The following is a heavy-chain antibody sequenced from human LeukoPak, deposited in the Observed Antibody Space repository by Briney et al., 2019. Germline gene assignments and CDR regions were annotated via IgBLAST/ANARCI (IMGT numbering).Heavy chain of an antibody. D-gene: IGHD3-3*01. CDR2: INHSGST. Sequence: SETRSLTCAVYGGSFSGYYWSWIRQPPGKGREWIGEINHSGSTNYNPSLKSRVTISVDTSKNQFSLKLSSVTAADTAVYYCARGQRTTIFGVVIRYNWFDPWGQGTLVTVSS. J-gene: IGHJ5*02. CDR3: ARGQRTTIFGVVIRYNWFDP. CDR1: GGSFSGYY. V-gene: IGHV4-34*01.